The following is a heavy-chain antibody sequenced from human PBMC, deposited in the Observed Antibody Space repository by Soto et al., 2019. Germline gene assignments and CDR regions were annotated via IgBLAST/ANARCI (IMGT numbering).Heavy chain of an antibody. CDR1: GFTFSYYG. CDR3: ARDADTTGHYSHFDL. V-gene: IGHV3-33*08. CDR2: MHTGGNEK. J-gene: IGHJ4*02. Sequence: QVQLVESGGGVVQPGGSPRPSCAASGFTFSYYGFHWVRQAPGKGLEWVAVMHTGGNEKYYVDSVKGRFTVSRDDSRNMVYLEMSGLRAEDTAEYFCARDADTTGHYSHFDLWGRGALVAVS. D-gene: IGHD3-9*01.